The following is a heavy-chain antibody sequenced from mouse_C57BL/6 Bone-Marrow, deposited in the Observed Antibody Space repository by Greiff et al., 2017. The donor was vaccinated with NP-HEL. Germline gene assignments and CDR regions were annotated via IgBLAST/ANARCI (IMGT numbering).Heavy chain of an antibody. CDR3: ARDKDYYFDY. CDR1: GFTFSSYA. Sequence: EVHLVESGGGLVKPGGSLKLSCAASGFTFSSYAMSWVRQTPEKRLEWVATISDGGSYTYYPDNVKGRFTISRDTAKNNLYLQMSHLKSEDTAMYYCARDKDYYFDYWGQGTTLTVSS. V-gene: IGHV5-4*01. J-gene: IGHJ2*01. CDR2: ISDGGSYT.